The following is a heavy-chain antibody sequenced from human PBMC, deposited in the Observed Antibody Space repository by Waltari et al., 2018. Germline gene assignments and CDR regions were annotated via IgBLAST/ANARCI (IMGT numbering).Heavy chain of an antibody. CDR3: AGDRAIGLFFDY. CDR1: G. Sequence: GGGWVRQSPEKGLEGIGQVHHSGKTHYNPSLQSRVAISLDKPKNHFSLNLNSVTAADTAIYYCAGDRAIGLFFDYWGRGTLVTVSS. D-gene: IGHD2-2*01. V-gene: IGHV4-4*02. CDR2: VHHSGKT. J-gene: IGHJ4*02.